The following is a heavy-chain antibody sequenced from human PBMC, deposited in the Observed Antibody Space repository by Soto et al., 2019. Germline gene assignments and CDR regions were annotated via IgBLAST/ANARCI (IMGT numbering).Heavy chain of an antibody. J-gene: IGHJ4*02. CDR1: GYTFTSYA. Sequence: ASVKVSCKASGYTFTSYAMHWVRQAPGQRLEWMGWINAGNGNTKYSQKFQGRVTITRDTSASTAYMELSSLRSEDTAVYYCARAGYGDYRSRFDYWGQGTLVTVPQ. CDR2: INAGNGNT. D-gene: IGHD4-17*01. CDR3: ARAGYGDYRSRFDY. V-gene: IGHV1-3*01.